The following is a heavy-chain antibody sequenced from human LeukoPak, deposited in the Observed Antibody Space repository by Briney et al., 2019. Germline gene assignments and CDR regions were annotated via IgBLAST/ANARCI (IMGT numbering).Heavy chain of an antibody. CDR1: GFTVSSSY. V-gene: IGHV3-66*01. J-gene: IGHJ4*02. CDR2: IYSSGST. Sequence: GGSLRLSCAACGFTVSSSYMNWVRQAPGKGLECLSTIYSSGSTYYADSVKGRFTISRDNAKNSLYLRMNSLRAEDTAVYYCARDLSVADPEYFDYWGQGTLVTVSS. D-gene: IGHD6-19*01. CDR3: ARDLSVADPEYFDY.